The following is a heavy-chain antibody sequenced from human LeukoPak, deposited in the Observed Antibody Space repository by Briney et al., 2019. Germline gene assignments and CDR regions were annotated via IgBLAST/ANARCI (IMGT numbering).Heavy chain of an antibody. D-gene: IGHD1-1*01. CDR3: ARDETGTLDY. CDR2: IYSGGNT. J-gene: IGHJ4*02. CDR1: GFTVSNNY. Sequence: GGSLRLSCAASGFTVSNNYMGWVRQAPGKGLEWVSVIYSGGNTYYADSVKGRFTISRDNSKNTLYLQMNSLRGEDTAVYYCARDETGTLDYWGQGTLVTVSS. V-gene: IGHV3-66*02.